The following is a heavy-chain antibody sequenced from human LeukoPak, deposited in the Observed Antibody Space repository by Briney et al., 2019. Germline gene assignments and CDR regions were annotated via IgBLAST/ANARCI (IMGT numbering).Heavy chain of an antibody. V-gene: IGHV1-69*04. Sequence: ASVKVSCKASGGTFSSYAISWVRQAPGQGLEWMGRIIPILGIANYAQKFQGRVTITADKSTSTAYMELSSLRSEDTAVYYCAGLRSGYDEDYWGQGTLVTVSP. D-gene: IGHD5-12*01. CDR3: AGLRSGYDEDY. J-gene: IGHJ4*02. CDR1: GGTFSSYA. CDR2: IIPILGIA.